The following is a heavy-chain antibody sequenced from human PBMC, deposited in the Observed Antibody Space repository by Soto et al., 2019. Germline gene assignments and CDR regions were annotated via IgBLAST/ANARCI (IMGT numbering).Heavy chain of an antibody. Sequence: QVQVMQSGAEVKKPGDSVKVSCKTSGYIFSDYGINWVRQAPGQGLELMGWISGYSGIANLAQEFEGRVTMTTDKSTRTASMELRRLRSDDTGVYYCAKRTSGTTWGESDYWGQGTLVTVSS. D-gene: IGHD4-17*01. CDR1: GYIFSDYG. CDR2: ISGYSGIA. J-gene: IGHJ4*02. CDR3: AKRTSGTTWGESDY. V-gene: IGHV1-18*04.